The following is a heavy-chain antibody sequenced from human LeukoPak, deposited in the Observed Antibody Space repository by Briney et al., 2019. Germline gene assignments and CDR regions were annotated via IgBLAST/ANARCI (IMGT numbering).Heavy chain of an antibody. J-gene: IGHJ4*02. CDR3: ARALSLDY. V-gene: IGHV1-2*02. CDR1: VYTSTDYY. CDR2: INPNSGGT. Sequence: ASVKVSCKASVYTSTDYYIDWVRQAPGQGLEWMGWINPNSGGTNYAQKFQGRVTMTRDTSISTVYMELSSLRSDDTAVYYCARALSLDYWGQGTLVAVSS.